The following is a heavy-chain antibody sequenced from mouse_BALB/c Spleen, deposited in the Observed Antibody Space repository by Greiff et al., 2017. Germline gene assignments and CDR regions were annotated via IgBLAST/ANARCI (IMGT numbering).Heavy chain of an antibody. CDR2: ISSGGST. J-gene: IGHJ4*01. V-gene: IGHV5-6-5*01. Sequence: EVKLMESGGGLVKPGGSLKLSCAASGFTFSSYAMSWVRQTPEKRLEWVASISSGGSTYYPDSVKGRFTISRDNARNILYLQMSSLRSEDTAMYYCARRDYYAMDYWGQGTSVTVSS. CDR1: GFTFSSYA. CDR3: ARRDYYAMDY.